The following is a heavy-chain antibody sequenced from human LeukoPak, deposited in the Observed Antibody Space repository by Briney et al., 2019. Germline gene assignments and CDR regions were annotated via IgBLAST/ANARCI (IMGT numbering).Heavy chain of an antibody. Sequence: SETLSLTCAVYGGSFSGYYWSWIRQPPGKGLEWIGEINHSGSTNYNPSLKSRVTISVDTSKNQFSLKLSSVAAADTAVYYCARGLSPRINMVRGVRPPFRGVFDYWGQGTLVTVSS. CDR1: GGSFSGYY. CDR2: INHSGST. D-gene: IGHD3-10*01. J-gene: IGHJ4*02. CDR3: ARGLSPRINMVRGVRPPFRGVFDY. V-gene: IGHV4-34*01.